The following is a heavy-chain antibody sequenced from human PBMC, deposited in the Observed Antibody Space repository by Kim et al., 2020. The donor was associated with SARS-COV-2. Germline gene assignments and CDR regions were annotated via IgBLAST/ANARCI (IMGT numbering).Heavy chain of an antibody. CDR1: GFTFGDYA. D-gene: IGHD3-3*01. J-gene: IGHJ6*02. V-gene: IGHV3-49*03. CDR3: TRHYYDFWSGCYGMDV. Sequence: GGSLRLSCTASGFTFGDYAMSWFRQAPGKGLEWVGFIRSKAYGGTTEYAASVKGRFTISRDDSKSIAYLQMNSLKTEDTAVYYCTRHYYDFWSGCYGMDVWGQGTTVTVSS. CDR2: IRSKAYGGTT.